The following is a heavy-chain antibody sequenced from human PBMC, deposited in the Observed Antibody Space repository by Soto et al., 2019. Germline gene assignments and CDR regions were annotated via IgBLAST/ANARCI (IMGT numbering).Heavy chain of an antibody. V-gene: IGHV3-13*01. CDR3: ARDSSGYSYGSFDY. CDR2: IGTAGDT. D-gene: IGHD5-18*01. CDR1: GFTFSSYD. Sequence: GGSLRLSCAASGFTFSSYDMHWVRQATGKGLEWVSAIGTAGDTYYPGSVKGRFTISRENAKNSLYLQMNSLRAEDTAVYYCARDSSGYSYGSFDYWGQGTLVTVSS. J-gene: IGHJ4*02.